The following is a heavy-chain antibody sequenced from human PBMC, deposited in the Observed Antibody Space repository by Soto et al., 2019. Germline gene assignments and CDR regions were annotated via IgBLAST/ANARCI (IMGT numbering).Heavy chain of an antibody. CDR3: ASLFLRGSFRCYYYYGMDV. CDR1: GGSFSGYY. Sequence: SETLSLTCAVYGGSFSGYYWSWIRQPPGKGLEWIGEINHSGSTNYNPSLKSRVTISVDTSENQFSLKLSSVTAADTAVYYCASLFLRGSFRCYYYYGMDVWGQGTTVTVSS. V-gene: IGHV4-34*01. CDR2: INHSGST. J-gene: IGHJ6*02. D-gene: IGHD1-26*01.